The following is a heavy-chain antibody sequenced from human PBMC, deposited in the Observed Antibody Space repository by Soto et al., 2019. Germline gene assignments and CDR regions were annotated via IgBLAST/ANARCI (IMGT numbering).Heavy chain of an antibody. J-gene: IGHJ4*02. CDR1: GYRFISYW. Sequence: EVQLVQSGAELKKPGESLKISCKGSGYRFISYWIGWVRQMPGKGLEWMGIINPGDSETRYSPSFQGHVTISVDKSISTAYLQWSSLKASDTAMYYCARDADNTGLDYWGQGTPVSASS. D-gene: IGHD2-8*02. CDR3: ARDADNTGLDY. CDR2: INPGDSET. V-gene: IGHV5-51*01.